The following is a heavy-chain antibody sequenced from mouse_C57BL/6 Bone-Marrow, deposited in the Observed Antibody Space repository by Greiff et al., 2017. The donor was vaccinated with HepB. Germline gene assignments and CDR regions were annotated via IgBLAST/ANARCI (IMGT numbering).Heavy chain of an antibody. Sequence: EVQRVESGGGLVKPGGSLKLSCAASGFTFSSYAMSWVRQTPEKRLEWVATISDGGSYTYYPDNVKGRFTISRDNAKNNLYLQMSHLKSEDTAMYYCAREGYGSSYGFDVWGTGTTVTVSS. CDR1: GFTFSSYA. CDR3: AREGYGSSYGFDV. J-gene: IGHJ1*03. CDR2: ISDGGSYT. V-gene: IGHV5-4*01. D-gene: IGHD1-1*01.